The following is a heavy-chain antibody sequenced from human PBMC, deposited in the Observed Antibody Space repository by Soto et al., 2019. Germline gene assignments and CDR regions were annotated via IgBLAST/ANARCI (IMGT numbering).Heavy chain of an antibody. V-gene: IGHV1-18*04. CDR1: GYRFTTYG. CDR3: ARGLGTNGLDV. J-gene: IGHJ6*02. Sequence: QVQLLQSGAEVKKPGASVKVSCKASGYRFTTYGITWVRLAPGQGLEWLGVIRAYNGNKDYAQNLQARVTLTTETSTSTAYMEVTSLTSDDTAVYYCARGLGTNGLDVWGQGTTVTVSS. D-gene: IGHD7-27*01. CDR2: IRAYNGNK.